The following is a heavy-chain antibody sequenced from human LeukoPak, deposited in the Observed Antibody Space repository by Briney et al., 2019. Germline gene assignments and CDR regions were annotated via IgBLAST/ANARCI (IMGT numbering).Heavy chain of an antibody. D-gene: IGHD4-17*01. V-gene: IGHV4-39*07. Sequence: PSETPSLTCTVSGGSISSSSYYWGWIRQPPGKGLEWIGSIYYSGSTYYIPSLKSRVTISVDRSQNQFSLKLSSVTAADTAVYYCARDPYGDAFFDYWGQGTLVTVSS. CDR3: ARDPYGDAFFDY. J-gene: IGHJ4*02. CDR1: GGSISSSSYY. CDR2: IYYSGST.